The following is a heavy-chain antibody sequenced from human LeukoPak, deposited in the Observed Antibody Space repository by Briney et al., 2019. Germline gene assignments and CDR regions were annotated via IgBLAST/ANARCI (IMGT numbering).Heavy chain of an antibody. CDR3: AKDQYFYFWRGYNWFDP. CDR2: ISDSGGST. CDR1: GFTFSSYA. V-gene: IGHV3-23*01. J-gene: IGHJ5*02. D-gene: IGHD3-3*01. Sequence: GGSLRLSCAASGFTFSSYAMSWVRQAPGKGLEWVSAISDSGGSTYYADSVKGRFTISRDNSKNTLYLQMNSLRAEDTAVYYCAKDQYFYFWRGYNWFDPWGQGTLVTVSS.